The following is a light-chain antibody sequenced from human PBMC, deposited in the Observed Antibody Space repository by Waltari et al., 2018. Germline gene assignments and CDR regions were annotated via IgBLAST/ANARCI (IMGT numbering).Light chain of an antibody. V-gene: IGLV2-8*01. CDR3: SSYVGSNIVV. CDR1: SSDVGAYNS. J-gene: IGLJ2*01. Sequence: QSALTQPPSASGSPGQSVTISCPGTSSDVGAYNSVSLYQQHPGKAPKLMIYEVSKRPSGVPARFSGSKSGNTASLTVSGLQAEDEADYSCSSYVGSNIVVFGGGTKLTVL. CDR2: EVS.